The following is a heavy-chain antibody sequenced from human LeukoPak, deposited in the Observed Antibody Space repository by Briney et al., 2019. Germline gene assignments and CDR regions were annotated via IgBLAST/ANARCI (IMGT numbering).Heavy chain of an antibody. CDR1: GYTFTDYY. J-gene: IGHJ4*02. D-gene: IGHD3-22*01. Sequence: ASVKVSCKASGYTFTDYYIHWVRQAPGQGLEWMGRISPKSGATNYAQKFQGRVTMTRDTSISTAYMELSRLRSDDTAVYYCANLCLYYYDSSGYCFDYWGQGTLVTVSS. V-gene: IGHV1-2*06. CDR2: ISPKSGAT. CDR3: ANLCLYYYDSSGYCFDY.